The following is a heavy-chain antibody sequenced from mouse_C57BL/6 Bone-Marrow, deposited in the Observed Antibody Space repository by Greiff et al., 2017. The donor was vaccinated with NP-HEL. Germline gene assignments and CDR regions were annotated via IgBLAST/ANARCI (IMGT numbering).Heavy chain of an antibody. J-gene: IGHJ3*01. V-gene: IGHV8-8*01. CDR2: IWWDDDK. Sequence: QVTLNVSGPGILQPSQTLSLTCSFSGFSLSTFGMGVGWIRQPSGKGLEWLAHIWWDDDKYYNPALKSRLTISKDTSKNQVFLKIANVDTADTATYYCARIEDYYGSSYVSFAYWGQGTLVTVSA. D-gene: IGHD1-1*01. CDR3: ARIEDYYGSSYVSFAY. CDR1: GFSLSTFGMG.